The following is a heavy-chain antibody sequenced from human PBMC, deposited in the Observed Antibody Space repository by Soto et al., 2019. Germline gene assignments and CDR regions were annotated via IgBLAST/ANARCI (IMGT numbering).Heavy chain of an antibody. CDR3: ARASHYDILTGYYGYYFDY. J-gene: IGHJ4*02. CDR2: ISSSSSYI. V-gene: IGHV3-21*01. Sequence: EVQLLESGGDLIQPGGSLRLSCVASGITFGSRAMSWVRQAPGEGLEWVSSISSSSSYIYYADSVKGRFTISRDNAKNSLYLQMNSLRAEDTAVYYCARASHYDILTGYYGYYFDYWGQGTLVTVSS. CDR1: GITFGSRA. D-gene: IGHD3-9*01.